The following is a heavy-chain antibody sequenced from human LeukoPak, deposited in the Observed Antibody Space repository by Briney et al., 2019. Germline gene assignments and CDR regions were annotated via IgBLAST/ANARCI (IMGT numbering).Heavy chain of an antibody. CDR2: FDPEDGET. D-gene: IGHD4-17*01. Sequence: ASVTVSFTVSGYTLTELSMHWVRQAPGKGLEWMGGFDPEDGETIYAQKFQGRVTMTEDTSTDTAYMELSSLRSEDTAVYYCATADYGDRLDYWGQGTLVTVSS. CDR3: ATADYGDRLDY. J-gene: IGHJ4*02. CDR1: GYTLTELS. V-gene: IGHV1-24*01.